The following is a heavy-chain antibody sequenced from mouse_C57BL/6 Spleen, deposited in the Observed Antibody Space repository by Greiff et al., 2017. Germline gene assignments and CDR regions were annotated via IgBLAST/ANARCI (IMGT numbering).Heavy chain of an antibody. Sequence: VQLQQSGPELVKPGASVKISCKASGYAFSSSWMNWVKQRPGKGLEWIGRIYPGDGDTNYNGKFKGKATLTADKSSSTAYMQLSSLTSEDSAVYFCARSLYGSQYYYAMDYWGQGTSVTVSS. J-gene: IGHJ4*01. CDR1: GYAFSSSW. V-gene: IGHV1-82*01. CDR3: ARSLYGSQYYYAMDY. D-gene: IGHD1-1*01. CDR2: IYPGDGDT.